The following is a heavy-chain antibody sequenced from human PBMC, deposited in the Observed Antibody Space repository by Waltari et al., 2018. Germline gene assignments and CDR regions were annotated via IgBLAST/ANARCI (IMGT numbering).Heavy chain of an antibody. Sequence: QVQLQQSGPGLLKPSQTPSLTCAISGDSVSSYSSPLKWIRQSPSRGLEWLGRTYYRSKWYNDYAVSVKSRITINPDTSKNQFSLQLNSVTPEDTAVYYCARDRGADAFDIWGQGTMVTVSS. CDR3: ARDRGADAFDI. V-gene: IGHV6-1*01. CDR2: TYYRSKWYN. J-gene: IGHJ3*02. CDR1: GDSVSSYSSP.